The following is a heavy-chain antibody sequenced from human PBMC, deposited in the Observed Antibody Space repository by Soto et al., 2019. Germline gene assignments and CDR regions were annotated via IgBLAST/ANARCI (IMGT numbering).Heavy chain of an antibody. D-gene: IGHD3-22*01. CDR2: ISAYNGNT. J-gene: IGHJ4*02. Sequence: ASVKVSCNASGYTFTSYGISWVRQAPGQGLEWMGWISAYNGNTNYAQKLQGRVTMTTDTSTSTAYMELRSLRSDDTAVYYCARDARTYYYDSSGNFDYWGQGTLVTVSS. CDR1: GYTFTSYG. V-gene: IGHV1-18*01. CDR3: ARDARTYYYDSSGNFDY.